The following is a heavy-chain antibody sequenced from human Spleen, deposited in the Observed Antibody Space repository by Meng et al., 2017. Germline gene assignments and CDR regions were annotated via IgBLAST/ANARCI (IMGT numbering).Heavy chain of an antibody. D-gene: IGHD6-19*01. CDR2: IYHGGDT. CDR3: ASWIYSCGWQ. J-gene: IGHJ4*02. Sequence: QGKLKEAGQGLVKPSGTLALTCVVSGGSISSIDWWSWVRQPPGKGLEWIGEIYHGGDTNYNPSIKSRVTIAIDKSKNQFSLKLSSVTAADTAVYYCASWIYSCGWQWGQGALVTVSS. CDR1: GGSISSIDW. V-gene: IGHV4/OR15-8*02.